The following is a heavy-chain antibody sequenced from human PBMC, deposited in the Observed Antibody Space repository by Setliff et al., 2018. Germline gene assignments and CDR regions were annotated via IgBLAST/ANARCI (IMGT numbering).Heavy chain of an antibody. J-gene: IGHJ4*02. CDR2: MYYSGST. CDR1: GGSISSGSYY. Sequence: NPSETLSLTCSVSGGSISSGSYYWGWIRQSPGKGLEWIGSMYYSGSTYYNPSLKGRVTLSVDTTKNQFPLKLTSMTAADTAVYFCARHLLVQGTYHFDYWGQGSPVTVSS. D-gene: IGHD3-10*01. CDR3: ARHLLVQGTYHFDY. V-gene: IGHV4-39*06.